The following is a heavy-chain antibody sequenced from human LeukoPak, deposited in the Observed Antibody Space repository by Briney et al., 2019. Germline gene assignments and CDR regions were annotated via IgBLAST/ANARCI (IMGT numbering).Heavy chain of an antibody. Sequence: SSETLSLTCTVSGGSISSYYWSWIRQPPGKGLEWIGYIYYSGSTNYNPSLKSRVTISVDTSKNQFSLKLSSVTAADTAVYYCARDYVGALDYWGQGTLVTVSS. CDR1: GGSISSYY. J-gene: IGHJ4*02. V-gene: IGHV4-59*01. D-gene: IGHD1-26*01. CDR2: IYYSGST. CDR3: ARDYVGALDY.